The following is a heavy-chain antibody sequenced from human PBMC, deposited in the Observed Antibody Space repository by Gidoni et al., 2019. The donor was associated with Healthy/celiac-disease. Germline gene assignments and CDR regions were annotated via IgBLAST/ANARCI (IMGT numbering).Heavy chain of an antibody. D-gene: IGHD5-18*01. CDR1: GFTFSSYS. CDR3: ATWDTAMVRNY. CDR2: ISSSSSYI. V-gene: IGHV3-21*01. Sequence: EVQLVESGGGLVKPGGSLRLSCAASGFTFSSYSMNWVRQAPGKGLEWVSSISSSSSYIYYAASVKGRFTISKDNAKNSLYLQMNSLRAEDTAVYYCATWDTAMVRNYWGQGTLVTVSS. J-gene: IGHJ4*02.